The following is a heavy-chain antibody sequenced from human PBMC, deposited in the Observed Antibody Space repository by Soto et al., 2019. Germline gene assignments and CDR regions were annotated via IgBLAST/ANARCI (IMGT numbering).Heavy chain of an antibody. CDR1: AGSISNYF. Sequence: SETLSLTCTVSAGSISNYFCNWIRQPAGKGLEWIGRIDNSGSTNYNPSLKSRVTMSSDTSRNQFSLKLNSVTAADTAVYYCARGGQDFWSGPFDYWGQGALVTVSS. CDR3: ARGGQDFWSGPFDY. D-gene: IGHD3-3*01. CDR2: IDNSGST. V-gene: IGHV4-4*07. J-gene: IGHJ4*02.